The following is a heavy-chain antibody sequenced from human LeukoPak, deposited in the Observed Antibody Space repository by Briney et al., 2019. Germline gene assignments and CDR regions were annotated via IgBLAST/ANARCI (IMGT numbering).Heavy chain of an antibody. CDR3: ARGGFSHGFDV. D-gene: IGHD5-12*01. CDR1: GFTFSNSA. J-gene: IGHJ3*01. Sequence: GGSLRLSCAASGFTFSNSAMNWVRQAPGKGPEWVSAVSGSGYNTYYADSVVGRFTISRDNSKNTLYLQMNSLRAEDTAVYFCARGGFSHGFDVWGQGTVVTVSS. V-gene: IGHV3-23*01. CDR2: VSGSGYNT.